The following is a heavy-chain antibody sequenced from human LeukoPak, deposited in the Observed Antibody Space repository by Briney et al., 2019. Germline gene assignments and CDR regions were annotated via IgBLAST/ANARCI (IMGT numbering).Heavy chain of an antibody. D-gene: IGHD1-1*01. CDR3: ASPVQLERLFDY. CDR2: ISYDGSNK. CDR1: GFTFSSYA. Sequence: SGGSLRLSCAASGFTFSSYAMHWVRQAPGKGLEWVAVISYDGSNKYYADSVKGRFTISRDNSKNTLYLQMNSLRAEDTAVYYCASPVQLERLFDYWGQGTLVTVSS. V-gene: IGHV3-30*04. J-gene: IGHJ4*02.